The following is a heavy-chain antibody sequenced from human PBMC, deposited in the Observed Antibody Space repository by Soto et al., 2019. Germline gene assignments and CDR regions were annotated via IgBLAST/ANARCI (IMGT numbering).Heavy chain of an antibody. CDR3: AFLTNFHGNNRLFAY. CDR2: IYYSGST. CDR1: GGSIYSSSYS. V-gene: IGHV4-39*01. J-gene: IGHJ4*02. Sequence: SETLSLTCTVSGGSIYSSSYSWGWIRQPPGKGLEWIGSIYYSGSTYYNPSLKSRVTISVDTSKSQFSLKLSSVTAADTAVYYCAFLTNFHGNNRLFAYWGQGSLVLVSS. D-gene: IGHD1-20*01.